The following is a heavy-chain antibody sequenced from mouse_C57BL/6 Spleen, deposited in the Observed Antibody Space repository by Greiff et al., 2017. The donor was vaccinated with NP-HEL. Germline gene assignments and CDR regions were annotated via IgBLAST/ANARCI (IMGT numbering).Heavy chain of an antibody. CDR3: ARNDYDGDYYAMDY. Sequence: EVKLVESGGGLVKPGGSLKLSCAASGFTFSDYGMHWVRQAPEKGLEWVAYISSGSSTIYYADTVKGRFTISRDNAKNNLFLQMTSLRSEDTAMYYCARNDYDGDYYAMDYWGQGTSVTVSS. V-gene: IGHV5-17*01. CDR2: ISSGSSTI. D-gene: IGHD2-4*01. CDR1: GFTFSDYG. J-gene: IGHJ4*01.